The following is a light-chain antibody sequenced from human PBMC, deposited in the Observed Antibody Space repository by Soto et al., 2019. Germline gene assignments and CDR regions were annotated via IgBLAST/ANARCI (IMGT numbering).Light chain of an antibody. V-gene: IGLV1-47*01. CDR2: RNN. CDR3: AAWDDSLSGHYV. CDR1: SSNIGSNY. Sequence: QSVLPQPPSASGTPGQRVTISCSGSSSNIGSNYVYWYQQLPGTAPKLLIYRNNQRPSGVPDRFSGSNSGTSASLAISGLRSEDEADYYCAAWDDSLSGHYVFGTGTKLTVL. J-gene: IGLJ1*01.